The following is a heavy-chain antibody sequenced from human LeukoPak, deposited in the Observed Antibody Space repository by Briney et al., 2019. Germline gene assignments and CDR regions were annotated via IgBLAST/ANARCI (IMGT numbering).Heavy chain of an antibody. Sequence: SETLSLTCTVSGGSISSYYWSWIRQPAGKGLEWIGRIYTSGSTNYNPSLKSRVTMSVDTSKNHFSLKLTSVTTADTAVYYCASHEYDFWSGYSTSFDSWGQGTLVTVSS. D-gene: IGHD3-3*01. J-gene: IGHJ4*02. CDR2: IYTSGST. CDR3: ASHEYDFWSGYSTSFDS. CDR1: GGSISSYY. V-gene: IGHV4-4*07.